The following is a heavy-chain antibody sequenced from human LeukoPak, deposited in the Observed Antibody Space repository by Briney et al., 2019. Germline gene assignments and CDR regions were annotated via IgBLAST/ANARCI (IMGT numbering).Heavy chain of an antibody. J-gene: IGHJ5*02. CDR1: GGSISSYY. Sequence: SETLSLTCTVSGGSISSYYWSWIRQPPGKGLEWIGYIYYSGSTNYNPSLKSRVTISVDTSKNQFSLKLSSVTAADTAVYYCARADSSGLADWDWSDPWGQGTLVTVSS. CDR2: IYYSGST. V-gene: IGHV4-59*08. CDR3: ARADSSGLADWDWSDP. D-gene: IGHD3-22*01.